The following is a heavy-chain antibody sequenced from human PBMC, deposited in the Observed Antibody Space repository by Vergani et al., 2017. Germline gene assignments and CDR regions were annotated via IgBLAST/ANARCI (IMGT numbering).Heavy chain of an antibody. CDR2: IYYSGST. J-gene: IGHJ5*02. V-gene: IGHV4-59*01. CDR1: GGSISSYY. D-gene: IGHD2-2*01. Sequence: QVQLQESGPGLVKPSETLSLTCTVSGGSISSYYWSWIRQPPGKGLEWIGYIYYSGSTNDNPSLKSRVTISVETSKNQFSLKLSSVTAADTAVYYCARDSTHCSSTSCYDWFDPWGQGTLVTVSS. CDR3: ARDSTHCSSTSCYDWFDP.